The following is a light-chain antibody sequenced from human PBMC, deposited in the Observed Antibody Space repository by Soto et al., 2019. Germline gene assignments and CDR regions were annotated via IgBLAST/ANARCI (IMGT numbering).Light chain of an antibody. CDR1: QSVSNN. J-gene: IGKJ1*01. V-gene: IGKV3-15*01. Sequence: EIVMTQSPAALSVSPGDGATLSCRASQSVSNNLAWYQQKTGQAPKDLIYGASNRTTGIPARFSGRASGTEFTLTISSLQSEDFAVYHCQQYNDWPSTWTFGRGPKVEIK. CDR3: QQYNDWPSTWT. CDR2: GAS.